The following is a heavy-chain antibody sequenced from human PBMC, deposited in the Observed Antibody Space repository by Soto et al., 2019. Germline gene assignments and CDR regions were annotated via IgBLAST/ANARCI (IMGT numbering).Heavy chain of an antibody. CDR1: GGPFRNFG. V-gene: IGHV1-69*01. CDR2: IIPIFGTP. D-gene: IGHD2-21*01. CDR3: ARASPGICGGEPCYRLDSWVEL. Sequence: QGQLVQSGAEVRKPGSSVKVSCKASGGPFRNFGVTWVRQAPGQGLEWMGAIIPIFGTPKYAQKFPCRETITADESPGTSYLEVGNLRFEGTAVYYGARASPGICGGEPCYRLDSWVELWGQGTLVTVSS. J-gene: IGHJ5*02.